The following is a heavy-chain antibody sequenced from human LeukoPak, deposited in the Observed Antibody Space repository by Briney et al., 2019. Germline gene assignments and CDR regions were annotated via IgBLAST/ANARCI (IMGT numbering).Heavy chain of an antibody. V-gene: IGHV4-4*07. D-gene: IGHD3-22*01. CDR2: IYTSGST. J-gene: IGHJ4*02. Sequence: PSETLSLTCSVSGASISSHYWSWIRQPAGEGLEWVGRIYTSGSTNYNPSLESRVTISLDTSKNQFSLNLGSVTAADTAVYYCARGRYDGSGCFFFDFWGQGTLVTVSS. CDR1: GASISSHY. CDR3: ARGRYDGSGCFFFDF.